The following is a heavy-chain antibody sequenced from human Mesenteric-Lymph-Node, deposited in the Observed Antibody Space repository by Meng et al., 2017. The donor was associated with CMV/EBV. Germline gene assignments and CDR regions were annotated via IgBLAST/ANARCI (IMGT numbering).Heavy chain of an antibody. D-gene: IGHD2-2*01. CDR1: GLTFRSYS. V-gene: IGHV3-30*02. J-gene: IGHJ3*02. CDR3: VRDRYCSSTGCLDALDI. CDR2: IRNDGSTK. Sequence: GESLKISCAASGLTFRSYSMHWVRQAPGKGLEWVAFIRNDGSTKFYADSVKGRFTISRDNSKNTLYVQMNSLRAEDTAVYYCVRDRYCSSTGCLDALDIWGQGTLVTVSS.